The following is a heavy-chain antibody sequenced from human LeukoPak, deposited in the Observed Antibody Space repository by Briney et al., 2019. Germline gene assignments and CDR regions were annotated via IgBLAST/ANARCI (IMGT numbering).Heavy chain of an antibody. CDR2: ISGSSDHI. CDR1: GFTFSRYT. V-gene: IGHV3-21*01. CDR3: ARDFFDSSGHYYDAY. D-gene: IGHD6-19*01. J-gene: IGHJ4*02. Sequence: GGSLRLSCVASGFTFSRYTMNWVRQAPGKGLEWVSAISGSSDHIHYADSMKGRFTISRDNAKNSLYLQMNSLTAEDTTVYYCARDFFDSSGHYYDAYWGQGTLVTVSS.